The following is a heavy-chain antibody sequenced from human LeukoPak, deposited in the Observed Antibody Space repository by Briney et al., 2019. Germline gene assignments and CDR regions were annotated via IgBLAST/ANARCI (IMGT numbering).Heavy chain of an antibody. D-gene: IGHD2-2*01. Sequence: SGPALVKPTQTLTLTCTFSGFSFTNNRMCVTWIHQPPGKALEWLARIDWDDDKYYSASLKTRLTISKDTSKNQVVLTMTNMDPVDTATYYCARIRGTYCSSTTCSFEDFWGQGTLVTVSS. CDR3: ARIRGTYCSSTTCSFEDF. V-gene: IGHV2-70*11. CDR1: GFSFTNNRMC. J-gene: IGHJ4*02. CDR2: IDWDDDK.